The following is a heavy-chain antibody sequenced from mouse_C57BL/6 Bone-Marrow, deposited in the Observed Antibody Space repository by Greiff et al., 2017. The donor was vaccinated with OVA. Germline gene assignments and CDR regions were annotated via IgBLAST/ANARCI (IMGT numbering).Heavy chain of an antibody. CDR2: INPNTGGT. Sequence: EVKLQQSGPELVKPGASVKISCKASGYTFTDYYMNWVKQSHGKSLEWIGDINPNTGGTSYNQKFKGKATLTVDKSSSTAYMELRSLTSEDSAVYYCARRHLRLPFAYWGQGTLVTVSA. V-gene: IGHV1-26*01. CDR1: GYTFTDYY. D-gene: IGHD3-2*02. CDR3: ARRHLRLPFAY. J-gene: IGHJ3*01.